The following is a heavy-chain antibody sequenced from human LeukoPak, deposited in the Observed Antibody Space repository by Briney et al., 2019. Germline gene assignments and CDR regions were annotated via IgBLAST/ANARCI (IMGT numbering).Heavy chain of an antibody. D-gene: IGHD4-17*01. V-gene: IGHV1-46*01. CDR2: INPSGGST. CDR1: GYTFTSYY. CDR3: ARKLYGDYDAFDI. Sequence: ASVKVSCKASGYTFTSYYMHWVPQAPGQGLKWMGIINPSGGSTSYAQEFQGRVTMTRDTSTSTVYMELSSLRSEDTAVYYCARKLYGDYDAFDIWGQGTMVTVSS. J-gene: IGHJ3*02.